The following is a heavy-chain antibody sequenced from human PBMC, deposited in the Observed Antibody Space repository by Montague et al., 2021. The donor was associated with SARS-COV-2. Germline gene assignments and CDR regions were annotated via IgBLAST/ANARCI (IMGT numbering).Heavy chain of an antibody. V-gene: IGHV4-39*07. CDR1: GGSISSSSYY. Sequence: SETLSLTCTVSGGSISSSSYYWGWIRQPPGKGLEWIGSIYYSGSTYYNPSLKSRVTISIDTSKNQFSLKLGSVTAADTAVYYCARVAYRLLFSASYYGMDVWGQGTTVTVSS. J-gene: IGHJ6*02. CDR2: IYYSGST. CDR3: ARVAYRLLFSASYYGMDV. D-gene: IGHD2-2*01.